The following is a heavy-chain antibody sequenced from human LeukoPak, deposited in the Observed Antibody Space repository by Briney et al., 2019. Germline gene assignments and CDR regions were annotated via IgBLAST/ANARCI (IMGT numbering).Heavy chain of an antibody. D-gene: IGHD6-13*01. CDR2: ISGDGGST. CDR1: GFTXXXFX. Sequence: GGSLRLSCAGSGFTXXXFXXXXXXXXPXXXXXXXXXISGDGGSTNYADSVKGRFTISRDNAKNTLYLQMNSLRAEDTAIYYCARATAGTRNSFDSWGQGTMVTVSS. V-gene: IGHV3-74*01. CDR3: ARATAGTRNSFDS. J-gene: IGHJ3*02.